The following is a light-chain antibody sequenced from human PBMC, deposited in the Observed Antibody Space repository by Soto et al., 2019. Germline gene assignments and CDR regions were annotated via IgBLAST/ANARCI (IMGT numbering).Light chain of an antibody. CDR2: GAS. J-gene: IGKJ4*01. V-gene: IGKV3-20*01. CDR3: QQCGSSPLT. Sequence: EIVLTQSPGTLSLSPGERATLSCRASQSVSSSYLAWYQQKPGQAPRLLIYGASSRVTGIPDRFSGSGSGTDFTLTISRLEPEDFAVYYCQQCGSSPLTFGGGTKVEIK. CDR1: QSVSSSY.